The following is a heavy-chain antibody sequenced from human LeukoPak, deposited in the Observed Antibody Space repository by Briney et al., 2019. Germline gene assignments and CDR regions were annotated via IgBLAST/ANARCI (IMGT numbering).Heavy chain of an antibody. D-gene: IGHD5-12*01. J-gene: IGHJ5*02. CDR1: GFTFSHYW. CDR2: IKEDGSIE. CDR3: VSQQVAPP. V-gene: IGHV3-7*01. Sequence: PGGSLRLPCVASGFTFSHYWMSWVRQAPGKGLEWVANIKEDGSIEDYVDSVKGRFTVSRDNAKNSLYLEMNSLRVEDTAVYYCVSQQVAPPWGQGTLVIVSS.